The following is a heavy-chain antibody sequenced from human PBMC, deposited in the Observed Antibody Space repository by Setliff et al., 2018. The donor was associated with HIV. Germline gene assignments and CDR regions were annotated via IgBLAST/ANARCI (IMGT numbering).Heavy chain of an antibody. CDR2: IWYDGGRK. CDR3: ARGQFRLRPDSLDL. D-gene: IGHD2-21*01. V-gene: IGHV3-33*08. CDR1: GFIFKNYD. J-gene: IGHJ3*01. Sequence: PGGSLRLSCAASGFIFKNYDMNWVRQAPGKGLEWVAVIWYDGGRKHYADSVKGRFTISRDDSNNTLYLQLNSLRAEDTAIYYCARGQFRLRPDSLDLWGQGTLVTVSS.